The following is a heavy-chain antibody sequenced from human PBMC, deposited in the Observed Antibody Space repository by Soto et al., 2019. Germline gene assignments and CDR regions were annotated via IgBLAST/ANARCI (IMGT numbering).Heavy chain of an antibody. V-gene: IGHV3-53*01. Sequence: GGSLRLSCPASGFTVSSNYMSWVRQAPGKGLEWVSVIYSGGSTYYADSVKGRFTISRDNSKNTLYLQMNSLRAEDTAVYYCASSDVYSYYYYGMDVWGQGTTVTVS. CDR1: GFTVSSNY. CDR2: IYSGGST. CDR3: ASSDVYSYYYYGMDV. J-gene: IGHJ6*02.